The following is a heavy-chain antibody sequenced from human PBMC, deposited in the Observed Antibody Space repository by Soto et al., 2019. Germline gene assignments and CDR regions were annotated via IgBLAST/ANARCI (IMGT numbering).Heavy chain of an antibody. D-gene: IGHD3-22*01. CDR2: MSGDGTNK. CDR3: AKLSDMYVVVIHCDY. J-gene: IGHJ4*02. V-gene: IGHV3-30*18. CDR1: GFTFSRYG. Sequence: GGSLRLSCVASGFTFSRYGIHWVRQAPGKGLEWVAVMSGDGTNKYYADSVKGRFTISRDNSKNTLYLQMNSLRAEDTAVYYCAKLSDMYVVVIHCDYWGQGTLVTVSS.